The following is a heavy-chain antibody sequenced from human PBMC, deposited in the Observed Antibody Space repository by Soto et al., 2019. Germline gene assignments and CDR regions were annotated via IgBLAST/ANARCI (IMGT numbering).Heavy chain of an antibody. V-gene: IGHV3-30-3*01. CDR3: AKDFYYDSSGYFYYYGMDV. D-gene: IGHD3-22*01. CDR1: GFTFSSYA. J-gene: IGHJ6*02. Sequence: GGSLRLSCAASGFTFSSYAMHWVRQAPGKGLEWVAVISYDGSNKYYADSVKGRFTISRDGSKSTLYLQMNSLRAEDTAVYYCAKDFYYDSSGYFYYYGMDVWGQGTTVTVSS. CDR2: ISYDGSNK.